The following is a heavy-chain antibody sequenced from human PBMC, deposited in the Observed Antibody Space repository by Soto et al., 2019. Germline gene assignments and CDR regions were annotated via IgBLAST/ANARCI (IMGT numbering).Heavy chain of an antibody. Sequence: QVQLVQYGAEVKKPGASVKVSCKASGYTFTGYYMHWVRQAPGQGLEWVGWINPDSGDTNYAQKFQGRVTVTRDTSISTAYMEVNGLRSDDTAVYYCAISVSFTTPRPDIWGQGTLVTVSS. J-gene: IGHJ4*02. CDR2: INPDSGDT. CDR3: AISVSFTTPRPDI. D-gene: IGHD6-6*01. CDR1: GYTFTGYY. V-gene: IGHV1-2*02.